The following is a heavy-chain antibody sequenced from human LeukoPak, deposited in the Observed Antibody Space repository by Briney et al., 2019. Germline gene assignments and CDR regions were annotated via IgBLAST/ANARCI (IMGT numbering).Heavy chain of an antibody. J-gene: IGHJ4*02. Sequence: PGGSLRLSCAASGFTFSSYGMHWVRQAPGKGLEWVAVIWYDGSNKYYADSVKGRFTISRDNSKNTLYLQMNSLRAEDTAVYYCAKGAHTQRWLQLSYFDYWGQGTLVTVSS. CDR3: AKGAHTQRWLQLSYFDY. D-gene: IGHD5-24*01. V-gene: IGHV3-33*06. CDR1: GFTFSSYG. CDR2: IWYDGSNK.